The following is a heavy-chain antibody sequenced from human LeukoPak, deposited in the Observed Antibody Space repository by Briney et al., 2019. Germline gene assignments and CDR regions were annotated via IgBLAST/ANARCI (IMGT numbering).Heavy chain of an antibody. V-gene: IGHV1-46*01. CDR3: ARDNSVRDEAWWFSP. J-gene: IGHJ5*02. CDR1: GYTFTGYY. D-gene: IGHD5-24*01. CDR2: INPSGAWT. Sequence: GASVKVSCKASGYTFTGYYMHWVRQAPGQGPEWMGIINPSGAWTSYAQKFQGRVTLTRDMSTSTVYLELSSLRSEDTAVYYCARDNSVRDEAWWFSPWGQGTLVTVSS.